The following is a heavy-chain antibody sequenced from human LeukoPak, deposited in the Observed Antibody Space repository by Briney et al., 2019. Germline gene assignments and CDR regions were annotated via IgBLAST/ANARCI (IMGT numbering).Heavy chain of an antibody. CDR3: ARHAPVGDILTGYYNPIDY. V-gene: IGHV4-59*08. J-gene: IGHJ4*02. Sequence: SETLSLTCTVSGGSISSYYWSWIRQPPGKGLEWIGYFYYRGSTNYNPSLKSRVSISVDTSKNQFSLKLSSVTAADTAVYYCARHAPVGDILTGYYNPIDYWGQGTLVTVSS. CDR1: GGSISSYY. D-gene: IGHD3-9*01. CDR2: FYYRGST.